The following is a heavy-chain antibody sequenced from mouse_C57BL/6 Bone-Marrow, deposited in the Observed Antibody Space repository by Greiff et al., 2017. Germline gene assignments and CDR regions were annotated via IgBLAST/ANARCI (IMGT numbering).Heavy chain of an antibody. CDR3: ARWWRGYGSSYGFAF. J-gene: IGHJ3*01. V-gene: IGHV1-9*01. CDR2: IFPGSGCT. D-gene: IGHD1-1*01. CDR1: GYTFTGYW. Sequence: QVQLQQSGAELMKPGASVKLSCKASGYTFTGYWMQWVKQRPGHGLEWIGEIFPGSGCTNYNEKFKGKATFTADTSSNTAYMQLSSLTTEDSAFYDCARWWRGYGSSYGFAFWGRGTLVTVSA.